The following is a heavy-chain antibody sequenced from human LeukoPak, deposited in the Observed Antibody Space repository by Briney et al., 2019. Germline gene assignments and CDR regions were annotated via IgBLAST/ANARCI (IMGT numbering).Heavy chain of an antibody. CDR2: INPNSGGT. J-gene: IGHJ4*02. CDR3: AIRDYGDYWYYFDY. D-gene: IGHD4-17*01. V-gene: IGHV1-2*02. CDR1: GYTFTGYY. Sequence: GASVKVSCKASGYTFTGYYMHWVRQAPGQGLEWMGWINPNSGGTNYAQKFQGRVTMTRDTSISTAYMELSRPRSGDTAVYYCAIRDYGDYWYYFDYWGQGTLVTVSS.